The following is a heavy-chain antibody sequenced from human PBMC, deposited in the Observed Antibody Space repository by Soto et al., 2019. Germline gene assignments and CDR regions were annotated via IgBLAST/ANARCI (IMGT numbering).Heavy chain of an antibody. J-gene: IGHJ4*02. Sequence: QVQLQEAGPGLVKPSGTLSLICDVSGGSIHSSYWWSWVRQPPGRRLEWIGEIFHLGGATYNPSFESRVTISVDKAKNQFYLKLTSVTAADSAIYFCARSFDYWAPGILVTVSS. CDR1: GGSIHSSYW. CDR3: ARSFDY. V-gene: IGHV4-4*02. CDR2: IFHLGGA.